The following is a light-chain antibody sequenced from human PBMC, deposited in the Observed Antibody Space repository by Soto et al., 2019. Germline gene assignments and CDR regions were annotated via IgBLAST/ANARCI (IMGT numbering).Light chain of an antibody. CDR1: SSDVGGYNF. J-gene: IGLJ7*01. V-gene: IGLV2-14*01. Sequence: QSALTQPASVSGSPGQSITISCTGSSSDVGGYNFVSWFQQHPGKAPKLIIYEVNNRPSGVSNRFSASKSGNTASLTISGLQAEDEADYYCGSYSNTATRVFGGGTQRPSS. CDR3: GSYSNTATRV. CDR2: EVN.